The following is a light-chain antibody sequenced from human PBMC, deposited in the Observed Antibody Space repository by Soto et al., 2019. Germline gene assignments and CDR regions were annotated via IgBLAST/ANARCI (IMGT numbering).Light chain of an antibody. CDR3: QQYGSSGYT. J-gene: IGKJ2*01. CDR1: QSVSSNY. Sequence: EIVLTQSPGTLSLSPGERATLSCRASQSVSSNYLVWYQQKPGQAPRLLIYGASSRATGIPDRFSGSGSGTDFTLTISRLEPEDFAVYYCQQYGSSGYTFGQVTKLEIK. CDR2: GAS. V-gene: IGKV3-20*01.